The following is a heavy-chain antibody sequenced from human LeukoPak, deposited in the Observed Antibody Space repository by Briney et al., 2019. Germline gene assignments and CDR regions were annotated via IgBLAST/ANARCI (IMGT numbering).Heavy chain of an antibody. V-gene: IGHV4-39*01. J-gene: IGHJ6*03. Sequence: PSETLSLTCTLSGGSLSSSNYYWGWIRLSPGKGLEWIGSIYYSGSTYYNPSLKSRVTISVDTSMNQFSLKLNSVTAADTAVYYCAREGFSDFVMDVWGKGTTVTVSS. CDR2: IYYSGST. CDR3: AREGFSDFVMDV. D-gene: IGHD5/OR15-5a*01. CDR1: GGSLSSSNYY.